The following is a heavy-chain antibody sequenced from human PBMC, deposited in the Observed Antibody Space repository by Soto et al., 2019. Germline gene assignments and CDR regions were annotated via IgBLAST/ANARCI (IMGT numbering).Heavy chain of an antibody. D-gene: IGHD2-15*01. CDR2: MSSSSASI. CDR3: AGGIWDVLAVVPTPRAAFDL. Sequence: GQLVESGGGLSKPGGSLRLSCGASDFTFKSYEMHWVRQAPGKGLEWVAYMSSSSASIYYSESVKGRFTISRDNAKNSLFVQMNRLRAEDTAVYFCAGGIWDVLAVVPTPRAAFDLWGQGTMVSVSS. V-gene: IGHV3-48*03. CDR1: DFTFKSYE. J-gene: IGHJ3*01.